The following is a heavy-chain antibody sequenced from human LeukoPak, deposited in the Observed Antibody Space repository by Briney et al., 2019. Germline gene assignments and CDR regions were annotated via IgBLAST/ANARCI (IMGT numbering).Heavy chain of an antibody. D-gene: IGHD2-2*02. CDR1: GFTFSSYA. CDR2: ISYDGSNK. V-gene: IGHV3-30*04. Sequence: GGSLRLSCAASGFTFSSYAMHWVRQAPGKGLEWVAVISYDGSNKYYADSVKGRFTISRDNTKNTLYLQMNSLRADDTAVYYCAKASRRHCGSTVCYTLDYWGQGTLVTVSS. CDR3: AKASRRHCGSTVCYTLDY. J-gene: IGHJ4*02.